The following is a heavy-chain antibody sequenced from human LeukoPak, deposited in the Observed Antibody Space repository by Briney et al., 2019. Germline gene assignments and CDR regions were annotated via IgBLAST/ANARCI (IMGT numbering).Heavy chain of an antibody. CDR3: ARAESLRPFDP. J-gene: IGHJ5*02. D-gene: IGHD6-6*01. CDR2: INHRGST. V-gene: IGHV4-34*01. CDR1: GGSFTGYY. Sequence: SETLSLTCSVYGGSFTGYYWTWIRQPPGKGLEWIGEINHRGSTHHTPVLKSRVTISVDTSKNQFFLKVTSTTAADTPVYYCARAESLRPFDPWGQGPLVTVSS.